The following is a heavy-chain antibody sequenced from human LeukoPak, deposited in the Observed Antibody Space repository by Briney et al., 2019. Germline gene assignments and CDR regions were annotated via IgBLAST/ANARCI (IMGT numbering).Heavy chain of an antibody. V-gene: IGHV1-46*01. D-gene: IGHD3-22*01. Sequence: ASVKVSCKASGYTFTSYYMHWVRQAPGQGLEWMGIINPSGGSTSYAQKFQGRVTMTRDTSISTAYMELSRLRSDDTAVYYCARGYYDSSGYYSIDYWGQGTLVTVSS. CDR3: ARGYYDSSGYYSIDY. CDR1: GYTFTSYY. J-gene: IGHJ4*02. CDR2: INPSGGST.